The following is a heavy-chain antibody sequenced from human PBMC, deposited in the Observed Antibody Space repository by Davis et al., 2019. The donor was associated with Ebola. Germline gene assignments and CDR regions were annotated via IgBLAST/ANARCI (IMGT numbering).Heavy chain of an antibody. J-gene: IGHJ6*02. V-gene: IGHV3-21*06. CDR1: GFSFTTYT. D-gene: IGHD2-8*01. Sequence: LSPTCAASGFSFTTYTMKWVRQAPGKGLEWVSSIGTRSVYIYYADSVKGRFTISRDNAKNSLYLQMDSLRVEDTAIYYCARRRDCSNGVCYGMDVWGQGTAVTVSS. CDR3: ARRRDCSNGVCYGMDV. CDR2: IGTRSVYI.